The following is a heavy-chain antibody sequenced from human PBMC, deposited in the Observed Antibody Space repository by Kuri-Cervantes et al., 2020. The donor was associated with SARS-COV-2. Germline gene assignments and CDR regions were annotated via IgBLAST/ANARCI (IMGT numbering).Heavy chain of an antibody. CDR1: GGSISSYY. CDR3: ATGAEDYYYVVAGYRFDF. J-gene: IGHJ4*01. CDR2: INYSGST. Sequence: SETLSLTCTVYGGSISSYYWSWIRQPPGKRLEWIGYINYSGSTNYNPSLKSRVTISVDTSKNQFSLKLSSVTAADTAVYYCATGAEDYYYVVAGYRFDFWGHGTLVTVSS. V-gene: IGHV4-59*12. D-gene: IGHD3-16*02.